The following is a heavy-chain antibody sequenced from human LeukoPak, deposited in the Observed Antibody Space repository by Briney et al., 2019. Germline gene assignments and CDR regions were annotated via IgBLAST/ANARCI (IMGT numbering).Heavy chain of an antibody. Sequence: PGGSLRLSCEASGFTVSNNYMSWVRQAPGKGLEWVSVIYSIGTTYYATSVRGRFTISRDNSKNTVYLQMNSLRGEDTAVYYCATGGFSDPGSLDYWGQGTLVTVSS. V-gene: IGHV3-53*01. CDR3: ATGGFSDPGSLDY. D-gene: IGHD3-10*01. CDR2: IYSIGTT. CDR1: GFTVSNNY. J-gene: IGHJ4*02.